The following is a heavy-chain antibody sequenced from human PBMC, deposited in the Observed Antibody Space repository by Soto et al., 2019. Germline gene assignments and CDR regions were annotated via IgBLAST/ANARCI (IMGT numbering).Heavy chain of an antibody. Sequence: GGSLRLSCAASGFTFDDYAMHWVRQAPGKGLEWVSGISWNSGSIGYADSVKGRFTISRDNAKNSLYLQMNSLRAEDTALYYCAKDMAPGIAAAGYYFDYWGQGTLVTVSS. CDR2: ISWNSGSI. CDR1: GFTFDDYA. D-gene: IGHD6-13*01. CDR3: AKDMAPGIAAAGYYFDY. V-gene: IGHV3-9*01. J-gene: IGHJ4*02.